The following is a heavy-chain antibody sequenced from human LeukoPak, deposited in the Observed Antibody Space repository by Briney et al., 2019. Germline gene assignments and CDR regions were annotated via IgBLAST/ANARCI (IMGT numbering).Heavy chain of an antibody. CDR3: AREIRQLALDY. Sequence: QPGRSLRLSCAASGFTFSSYAMHWVRQAPGKGLEWVAVISYDGSNKYYADSVKGRFTISRDNSKNTLYLQMNSLRAEDTAVYYCAREIRQLALDYWGQGTLVTVSS. CDR2: ISYDGSNK. V-gene: IGHV3-30-3*01. D-gene: IGHD6-6*01. J-gene: IGHJ4*02. CDR1: GFTFSSYA.